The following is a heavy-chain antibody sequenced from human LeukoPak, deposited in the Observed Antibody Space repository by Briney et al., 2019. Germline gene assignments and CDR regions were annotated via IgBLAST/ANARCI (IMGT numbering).Heavy chain of an antibody. CDR1: GGTFSSYA. CDR2: IIPILGIA. D-gene: IGHD6-19*01. Sequence: ASVKVSCKASGGTFSSYAISWVRQAPGQGLEWRGRIIPILGIANYAQKFQGRVTITADKSTSTAYMELRSLRSDDTAVYYCARDYVLGSGWYDGYWGQGTLVTVSS. CDR3: ARDYVLGSGWYDGY. V-gene: IGHV1-69*04. J-gene: IGHJ4*02.